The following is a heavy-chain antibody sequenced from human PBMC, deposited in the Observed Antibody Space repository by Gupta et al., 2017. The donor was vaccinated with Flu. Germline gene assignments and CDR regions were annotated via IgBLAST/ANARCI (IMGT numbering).Heavy chain of an antibody. CDR3: ARGNVKQQLVSPIDY. V-gene: IGHV4-34*01. D-gene: IGHD6-13*01. CDR2: INHSGST. J-gene: IGHJ4*02. Sequence: QVQLQQWGAGLLKPSETLSLTCAVYGGSFRGYYWSWIRQPPGKGLEWIGEINHSGSTNYNPSLKSRVTISVDTSKNQFSLKLSSVTAADTAVYYCARGNVKQQLVSPIDYWGQGTLVTVSS. CDR1: GGSFRGYY.